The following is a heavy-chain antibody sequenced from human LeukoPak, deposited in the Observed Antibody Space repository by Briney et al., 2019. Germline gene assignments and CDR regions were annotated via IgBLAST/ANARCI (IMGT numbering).Heavy chain of an antibody. J-gene: IGHJ3*02. V-gene: IGHV4-59*01. CDR2: IYYNGNT. CDR1: GASISSSY. Sequence: PSGTLSLTCTVSGASISSSYWSWIRQPPGERVEWIGYIYYNGNTNSNPSLKSRDTISADTSKNRFSLKLSSVTAADTAIYCCVRGNYDNRGYSNAFDIWGQGTMVTVSS. CDR3: VRGNYDNRGYSNAFDI. D-gene: IGHD3-22*01.